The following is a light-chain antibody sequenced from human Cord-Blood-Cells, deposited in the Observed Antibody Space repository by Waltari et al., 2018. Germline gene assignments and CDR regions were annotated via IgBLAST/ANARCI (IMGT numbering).Light chain of an antibody. V-gene: IGLV3-1*01. CDR3: QAWDSSTVWV. J-gene: IGLJ3*02. CDR2: QDS. CDR1: KLGDKY. Sequence: SYELTQPPSVSVSPGQTASITCSGDKLGDKYACWYQQKPGQSPVLVIYQDSKRPAGIPKRFSGSNSGNTATLTISGTQAMDEADYYCQAWDSSTVWVFGGGTKLTVL.